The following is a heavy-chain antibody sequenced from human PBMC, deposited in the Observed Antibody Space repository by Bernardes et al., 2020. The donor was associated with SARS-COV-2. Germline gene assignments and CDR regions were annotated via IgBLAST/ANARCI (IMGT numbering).Heavy chain of an antibody. J-gene: IGHJ5*02. D-gene: IGHD2-2*01. V-gene: IGHV4-4*02. CDR1: ADSISSYNW. Sequence: SETLSLTCSVSADSISSYNWRTWGRPPRKKVQEWSGIIYHSGSNYYNSSLKSRVTISVDKSKNQFSRNLSAVSAADTALYYWARVVRYQLVYWFDTWGQGTLVTFSP. CDR3: ARVVRYQLVYWFDT. CDR2: IYHSGSN.